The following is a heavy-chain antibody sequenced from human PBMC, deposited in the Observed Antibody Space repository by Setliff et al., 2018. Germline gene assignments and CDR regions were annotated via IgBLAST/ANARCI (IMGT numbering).Heavy chain of an antibody. J-gene: IGHJ4*02. CDR3: ARGGKILEWLYALDY. CDR2: IYYSGST. V-gene: IGHV4-39*07. CDR1: GGSISSSSYY. D-gene: IGHD3-3*01. Sequence: PSETLSLTCTVSGGSISSSSYYWGWIRQPPGKGLEWIGSIYYSGSTYYNPSLKSRVTISVDTSKNQFSLKLSSVTAADTAVYYCARGGKILEWLYALDYWGQGTLVTV.